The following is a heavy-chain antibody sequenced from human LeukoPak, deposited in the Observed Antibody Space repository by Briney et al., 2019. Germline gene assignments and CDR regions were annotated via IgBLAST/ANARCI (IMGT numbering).Heavy chain of an antibody. V-gene: IGHV1-2*06. Sequence: ASVKVSCKASGYTFTGYYMHWVRQAPGQGLEWMGRINPNSGGTNYAQKFQGRVTMTRDTSISTAYLELSSLRSDDTAVYYCASSNPYGSGGGWFDPWGQGTLVTVSS. CDR2: INPNSGGT. J-gene: IGHJ5*02. D-gene: IGHD3-10*01. CDR3: ASSNPYGSGGGWFDP. CDR1: GYTFTGYY.